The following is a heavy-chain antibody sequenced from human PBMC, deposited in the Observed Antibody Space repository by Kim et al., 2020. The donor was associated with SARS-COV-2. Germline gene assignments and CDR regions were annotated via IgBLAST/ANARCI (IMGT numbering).Heavy chain of an antibody. CDR1: GFTFSSYA. Sequence: GGSLRLSCAASGFTFSSYAMHWVRQAPGKGLEWVAVISYDGSNKYYADSVKGRFTISRDNSKNTLYLQMNSLRAEDTAVYYCASEGGYDSSGSRLDYWGQGTLVTVSS. V-gene: IGHV3-30-3*01. CDR3: ASEGGYDSSGSRLDY. CDR2: ISYDGSNK. J-gene: IGHJ4*02. D-gene: IGHD3-22*01.